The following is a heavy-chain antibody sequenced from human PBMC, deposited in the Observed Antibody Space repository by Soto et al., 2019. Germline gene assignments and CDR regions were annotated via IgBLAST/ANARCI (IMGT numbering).Heavy chain of an antibody. J-gene: IGHJ4*02. CDR3: ARAIRDYFDY. V-gene: IGHV4-59*01. Sequence: PSETLSLTCTVSGGSISSYYWSWIRQPPGKGLEWIGYIYYSGSTNYNPSLKSRVTISVDTSKNQFSLKLSSVTAADTAVYYCARAIRDYFDYWGQGTLVTVSS. D-gene: IGHD3-9*01. CDR2: IYYSGST. CDR1: GGSISSYY.